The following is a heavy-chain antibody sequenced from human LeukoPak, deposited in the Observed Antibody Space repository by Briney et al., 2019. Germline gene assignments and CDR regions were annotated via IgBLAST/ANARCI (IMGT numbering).Heavy chain of an antibody. Sequence: ASVKVSCKAAGGTFSSYAISWVRQAPGQGLEWMGWINAGNGNTKYSQKLQGRVTITRDTSASTAYMELSSLRSEDTAVYYCARDQEQWLVLWGQGTLVTVSS. J-gene: IGHJ4*02. D-gene: IGHD6-19*01. CDR3: ARDQEQWLVL. V-gene: IGHV1-3*01. CDR2: INAGNGNT. CDR1: GGTFSSYA.